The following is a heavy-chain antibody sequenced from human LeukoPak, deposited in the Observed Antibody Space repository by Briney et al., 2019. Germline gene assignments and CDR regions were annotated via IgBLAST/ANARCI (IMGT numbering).Heavy chain of an antibody. J-gene: IGHJ6*02. CDR3: ARDLGATGMVYYYYGMDV. CDR2: INPNSGGT. CDR1: GFTFSSYG. D-gene: IGHD1-26*01. V-gene: IGHV1-2*02. Sequence: GGSLRLSCAASGFTFSSYGMHWVRQAPGQGLEWMGWINPNSGGTNYAQKFQGRVTMTRDTSTSTAYMELSRLRSDDTAVYYCARDLGATGMVYYYYGMDVWGQGTTVTVSS.